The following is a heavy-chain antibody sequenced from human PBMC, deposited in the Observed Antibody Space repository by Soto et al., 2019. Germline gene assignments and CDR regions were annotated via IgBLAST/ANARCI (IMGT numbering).Heavy chain of an antibody. V-gene: IGHV3-33*01. CDR2: IWYDGSNK. CDR3: ARENYGSGSFDY. J-gene: IGHJ4*02. Sequence: PGGSLRLSCAASGFSFSNYGMHWVRQAPGKGLEWVAVIWYDGSNKYYADAVKGRFTIARDNSKNTLYLQMNSLRAEDTAVYYCARENYGSGSFDYWGQGTLVTVSS. CDR1: GFSFSNYG. D-gene: IGHD3-10*01.